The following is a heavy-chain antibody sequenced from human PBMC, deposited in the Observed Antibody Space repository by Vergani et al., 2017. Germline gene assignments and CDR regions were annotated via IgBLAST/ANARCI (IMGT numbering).Heavy chain of an antibody. Sequence: EVQLLESGGGLVQPGGSLRLSCAASGFTFSSYAMSWVRQAPGKGLEWVSAISGSGGSTYYADSVKGRFTISRDNSKNTLYLQMNSLRAEDTAVYYCARAMTTVTKRPYNWFDPWGQGTLVTVSS. CDR1: GFTFSSYA. CDR3: ARAMTTVTKRPYNWFDP. J-gene: IGHJ5*02. D-gene: IGHD4-17*01. CDR2: ISGSGGST. V-gene: IGHV3-23*01.